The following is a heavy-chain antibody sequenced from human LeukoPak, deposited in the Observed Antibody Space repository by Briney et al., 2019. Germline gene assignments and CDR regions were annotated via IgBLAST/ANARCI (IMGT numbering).Heavy chain of an antibody. J-gene: IGHJ3*02. CDR1: GYTFTDYY. D-gene: IGHD4-17*01. Sequence: ASVKVSCKASGYTFTDYYMHWVRQAPGHGLEWMGWIYPDSGGTNYAQKFQGRVTMTRDTSISTAYMGLSRLTSDDTAVYYCARPQDYGDTNDAFDIWGQGTMVTVSS. V-gene: IGHV1-2*02. CDR3: ARPQDYGDTNDAFDI. CDR2: IYPDSGGT.